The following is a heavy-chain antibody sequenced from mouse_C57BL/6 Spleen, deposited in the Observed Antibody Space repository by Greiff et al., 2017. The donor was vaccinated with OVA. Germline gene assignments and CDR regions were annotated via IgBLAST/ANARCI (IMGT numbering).Heavy chain of an antibody. Sequence: EVKLVESGGGLVKPGGSLKLSCAASGFTFSSYAMSWVRQTPEQRLEWVATISDGGSYTYYPDNVKGRFTISRDNAKNNLYLQMSHLKSEDTAMYYCARDNPGTYWGQGTLVTVSA. V-gene: IGHV5-4*01. CDR3: ARDNPGTY. CDR2: ISDGGSYT. J-gene: IGHJ3*01. CDR1: GFTFSSYA. D-gene: IGHD4-1*01.